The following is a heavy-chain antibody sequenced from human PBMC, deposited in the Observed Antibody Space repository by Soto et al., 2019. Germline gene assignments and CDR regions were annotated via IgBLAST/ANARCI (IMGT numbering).Heavy chain of an antibody. J-gene: IGHJ4*02. Sequence: ASVKVSCKVSGYTLTELSMHWVRQAPGKGLEWMGGFDPEDGETIYAQKFQGRVTMTEDTSTDTAYMELSSLRSEDTAVYYCATVLGAGTTVSTLGFDYWGQGNLVTVSS. CDR1: GYTLTELS. D-gene: IGHD1-7*01. CDR3: ATVLGAGTTVSTLGFDY. CDR2: FDPEDGET. V-gene: IGHV1-24*01.